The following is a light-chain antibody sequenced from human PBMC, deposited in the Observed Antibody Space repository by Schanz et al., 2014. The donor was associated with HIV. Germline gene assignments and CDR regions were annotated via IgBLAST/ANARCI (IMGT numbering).Light chain of an antibody. J-gene: IGKJ4*01. CDR1: QSLTRW. V-gene: IGKV1-5*01. CDR3: QQYDGLPPLI. CDR2: AAS. Sequence: DIQLTQSPSTLSASVGDRVTITCRASQSLTRWLAWYQQKPGKAPKLLIYAASSLQSGVPSRFSGSGSGTYFTFTISSLQPEDFATYYCQQYDGLPPLIFGGGTKVEIK.